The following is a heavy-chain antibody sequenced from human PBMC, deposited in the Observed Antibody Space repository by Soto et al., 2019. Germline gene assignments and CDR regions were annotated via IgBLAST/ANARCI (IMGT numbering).Heavy chain of an antibody. CDR2: ISYDGSNK. CDR3: ARDGPSRWEMAKIRESNDAFDI. J-gene: IGHJ3*02. D-gene: IGHD1-26*01. Sequence: GGSLRLSCAASGFTFSSYAMHWVRQAPGKGLEWVAVISYDGSNKYYADSVKGRFTISRDNSKNTLYLQMNSLRAEDTAVYYCARDGPSRWEMAKIRESNDAFDIWGQGTMVTVSS. CDR1: GFTFSSYA. V-gene: IGHV3-30-3*01.